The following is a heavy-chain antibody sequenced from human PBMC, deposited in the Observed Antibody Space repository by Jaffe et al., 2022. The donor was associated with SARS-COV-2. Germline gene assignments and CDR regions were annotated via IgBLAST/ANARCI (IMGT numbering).Heavy chain of an antibody. CDR1: GFVFSNDA. CDR2: VSYDGGNR. J-gene: IGHJ3*01. CDR3: ARSRGQYSSMWYVRDGLDV. V-gene: IGHV3-30*04. Sequence: QVQLVESGGGVVQPRRSLTLSCAASGFVFSNDAMHWVRQAPGKGLEWVAVVSYDGGNRYYRDSVKGRFTISRDNSKNILFLQMNSLTADDTAVYYCARSRGQYSSMWYVRDGLDVWGRGTMVIVSS. D-gene: IGHD2-2*01.